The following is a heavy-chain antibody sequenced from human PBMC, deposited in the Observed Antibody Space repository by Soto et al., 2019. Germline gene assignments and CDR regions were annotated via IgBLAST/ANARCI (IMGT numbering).Heavy chain of an antibody. D-gene: IGHD2-2*01. V-gene: IGHV4-30-2*01. J-gene: IGHJ6*02. Sequence: QLQLQESGSGLVKPSQTLSLTCTVSGGSINSGGYSWIWIRQPPGKGLEWIGYIYHTGNTFYNPSLPSRVTIAVDQSKNQFSLSLGSVTAADTAMYYCARVERTLSTSFAYGMDVWGQGTTVTVSS. CDR2: IYHTGNT. CDR1: GGSINSGGYS. CDR3: ARVERTLSTSFAYGMDV.